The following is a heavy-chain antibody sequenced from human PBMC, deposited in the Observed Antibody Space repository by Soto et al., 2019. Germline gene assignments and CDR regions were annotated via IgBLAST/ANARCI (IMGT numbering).Heavy chain of an antibody. J-gene: IGHJ4*02. CDR3: ARVHNWNYDY. D-gene: IGHD2-21*01. Sequence: RRLSCAASGFTFSNYAMHWVRQAPGKGLDWVSLILYDGRKKYYADSVKGRFTISRDDSKNTLYLQMDSLRAEDTALYYCARVHNWNYDYWGQGTLVTVSS. CDR2: ILYDGRKK. CDR1: GFTFSNYA. V-gene: IGHV3-30*04.